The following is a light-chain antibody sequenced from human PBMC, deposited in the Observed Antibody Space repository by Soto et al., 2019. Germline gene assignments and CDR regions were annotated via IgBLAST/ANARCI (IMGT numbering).Light chain of an antibody. Sequence: EIVMTQSPSTLSLSPGERATLSCRASQSVGGNLAWYQQKPGQAPRLLIYAASTRATGTPARFSGSGSGTEFTLTISSLQSEDFAVYYCQQYNNWPPWTFGQGTKVDIK. J-gene: IGKJ1*01. CDR1: QSVGGN. V-gene: IGKV3-15*01. CDR3: QQYNNWPPWT. CDR2: AAS.